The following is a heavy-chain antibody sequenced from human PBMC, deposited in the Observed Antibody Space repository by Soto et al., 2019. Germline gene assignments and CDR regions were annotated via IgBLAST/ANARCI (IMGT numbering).Heavy chain of an antibody. CDR2: IIPLYGRT. CDR1: GGTFSTHA. J-gene: IGHJ4*02. CDR3: EREGGGWASGYCDY. V-gene: IGHV1-69*18. Sequence: QVQLVQSGPEVRNPGSSVRVSCKASGGTFSTHAINWVRQAPGQGLEWVGMIIPLYGRTNYAQKLQGRVTITADESSRTYNLDLSSLSSEVTAVSCCEREGGGWASGYCDYWGQGTEVTISS. D-gene: IGHD3-22*01.